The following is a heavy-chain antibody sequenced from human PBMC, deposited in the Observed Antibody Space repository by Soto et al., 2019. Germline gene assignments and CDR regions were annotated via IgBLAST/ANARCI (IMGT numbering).Heavy chain of an antibody. Sequence: SETLSLTCSVSGDSISSHYWSWIRQPPGKGLEWIGYIYYSGSTYYNPSLKSRVTISVDTSKNQFSLKLSSVTAADTAVYYCARARGARYFDYWGQGTLVTVSS. CDR3: ARARGARYFDY. D-gene: IGHD2-15*01. CDR1: GDSISSHY. CDR2: IYYSGST. V-gene: IGHV4-59*08. J-gene: IGHJ4*02.